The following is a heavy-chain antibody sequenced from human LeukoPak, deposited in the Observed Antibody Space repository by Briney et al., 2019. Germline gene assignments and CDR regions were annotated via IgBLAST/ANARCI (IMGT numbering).Heavy chain of an antibody. D-gene: IGHD6-13*01. V-gene: IGHV3-21*04. Sequence: KAGGSLRLSCAASGFTFSSYSMNWVRQAPGKGLEWVSSISSSSSYIYYADSVKGRFTISRDNSKNTLYLQMNSLRAEDTAVYYCAKVLPTGSSWYPDGMDVWGQGTTVTVSS. CDR3: AKVLPTGSSWYPDGMDV. CDR1: GFTFSSYS. J-gene: IGHJ6*02. CDR2: ISSSSSYI.